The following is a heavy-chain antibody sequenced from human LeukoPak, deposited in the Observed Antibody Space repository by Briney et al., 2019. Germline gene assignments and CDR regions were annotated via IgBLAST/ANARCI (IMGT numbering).Heavy chain of an antibody. V-gene: IGHV4-34*01. CDR2: INHSGSS. J-gene: IGHJ3*02. CDR3: ARGKSSPHAFDI. Sequence: KSSETLSLTCAVYGGSLSGYYWSWIRQSPGKGLEWIGKINHSGSSNYNPSLKSRVTTSVDTSKNQFSLKLTSVTAADTAVYYCARGKSSPHAFDIWGQGTMVTVSS. CDR1: GGSLSGYY.